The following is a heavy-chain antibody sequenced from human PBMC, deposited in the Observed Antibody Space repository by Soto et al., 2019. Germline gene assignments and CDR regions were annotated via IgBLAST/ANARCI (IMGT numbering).Heavy chain of an antibody. CDR2: IWYDGSNK. J-gene: IGHJ6*02. CDR3: AGDRVTTVTHAGVGMDV. CDR1: GFTFSSYG. D-gene: IGHD4-17*01. Sequence: QVQLVESGGGVVQPGRSLRLSCAASGFTFSSYGMHWVRQAPGKGLEWVAVIWYDGSNKYYADSVKGRFTISRDNSKKTLVLQVNSLRAEYTAVYSCAGDRVTTVTHAGVGMDVWGHGTMVTVSS. V-gene: IGHV3-33*01.